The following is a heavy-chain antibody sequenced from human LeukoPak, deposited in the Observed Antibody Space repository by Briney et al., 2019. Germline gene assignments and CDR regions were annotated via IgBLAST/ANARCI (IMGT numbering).Heavy chain of an antibody. CDR3: ARHLDYYYDSSGPRGY. D-gene: IGHD3-22*01. CDR2: INPNIGGT. V-gene: IGHV1-2*02. J-gene: IGHJ4*02. CDR1: GYTFTGYY. Sequence: GASVKVSCKASGYTFTGYYMHWVRQAPGQGLEWMGWINPNIGGTNYAQKFQGRVTMTRDTSISTAYMELSRLRSDDTAVYYCARHLDYYYDSSGPRGYWGQGTLVTVSS.